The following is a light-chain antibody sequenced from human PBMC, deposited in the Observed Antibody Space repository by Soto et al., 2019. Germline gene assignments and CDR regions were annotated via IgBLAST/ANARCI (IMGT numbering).Light chain of an antibody. CDR1: SSDVGSYNL. V-gene: IGLV2-23*02. CDR3: CTLKV. Sequence: QSALTQPASVSGSPGQSITISCTGTSSDVGSYNLVSWYQQHPGKAPKLMTYEVSKRPSGVSNRFSGSKSGNTASLTISGLQAEDEADYYCCTLKVFGTGTKVTVL. CDR2: EVS. J-gene: IGLJ1*01.